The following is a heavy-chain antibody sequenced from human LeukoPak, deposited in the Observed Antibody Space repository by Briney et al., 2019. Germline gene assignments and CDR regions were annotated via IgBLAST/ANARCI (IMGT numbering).Heavy chain of an antibody. CDR2: IKQDGSEK. Sequence: PGGALRLSCAASGFTFSSYWMSWVRQAPGKGLEWVANIKQDGSEKYYVDSVKGRFTISRDNAKNSLYLQMNSLRAEDTAVYYCARDGVLWFGELLRAFDIWGQGTMVTVSS. CDR1: GFTFSSYW. J-gene: IGHJ3*02. D-gene: IGHD3-10*01. V-gene: IGHV3-7*01. CDR3: ARDGVLWFGELLRAFDI.